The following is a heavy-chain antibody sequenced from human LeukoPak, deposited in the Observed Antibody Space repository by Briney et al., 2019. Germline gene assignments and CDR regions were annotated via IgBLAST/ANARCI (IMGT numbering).Heavy chain of an antibody. V-gene: IGHV1-69*05. D-gene: IGHD6-19*01. CDR3: ARASSGWCGLDY. CDR2: IIPIFGTA. J-gene: IGHJ4*02. Sequence: SVKVSCKASGGTFSSYAISWVRQAPGQGLGWMGRIIPIFGTANYAQKFQGRVTITTDESTSTAYMELSSLRSEDTAVYYCARASSGWCGLDYWGQGTLVTVSS. CDR1: GGTFSSYA.